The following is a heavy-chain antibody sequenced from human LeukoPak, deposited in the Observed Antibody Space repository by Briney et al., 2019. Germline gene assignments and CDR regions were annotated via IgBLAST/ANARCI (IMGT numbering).Heavy chain of an antibody. V-gene: IGHV4-39*07. CDR3: ARVLASDAFDT. D-gene: IGHD5-12*01. CDR1: GGSISSNSYY. J-gene: IGHJ3*02. CDR2: IFYSGST. Sequence: PSETLSLTCTVSGGSISSNSYYWGWIRQPPGTALEWIGNIFYSGSTYYNPSLRSRVSMSVETSKNQISLKLASMTAADTAVYYCARVLASDAFDTWGQGTMVTVSS.